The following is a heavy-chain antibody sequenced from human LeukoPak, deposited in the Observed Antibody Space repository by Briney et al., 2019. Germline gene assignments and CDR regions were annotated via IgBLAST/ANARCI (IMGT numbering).Heavy chain of an antibody. D-gene: IGHD3-10*01. CDR1: GFTFSSYA. J-gene: IGHJ4*02. CDR3: AKDVLLWFGELFGFDY. Sequence: GGSLRLSCAASGFTFSSYAMSWVRQAPGKGLEWVSAISGSGGSTYYADYVKGRFTISRDDSKNTLYLQMNSLRAEDTAVYYCAKDVLLWFGELFGFDYWGQGTLVTVSS. CDR2: ISGSGGST. V-gene: IGHV3-23*01.